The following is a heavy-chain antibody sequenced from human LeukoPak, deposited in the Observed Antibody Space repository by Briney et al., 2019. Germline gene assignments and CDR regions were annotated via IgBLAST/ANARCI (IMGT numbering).Heavy chain of an antibody. CDR2: INHSGST. J-gene: IGHJ4*02. Sequence: SETLSLTCAVYGGSFSGYYWSWIRQPPGKGLEWIGEINHSGSTNYNPSLKSRVTISVDTSKNQFSLKLSSVTAADTAVYYCARGRYSYGPDCWGPGTLVTVSS. D-gene: IGHD5-18*01. V-gene: IGHV4-34*01. CDR3: ARGRYSYGPDC. CDR1: GGSFSGYY.